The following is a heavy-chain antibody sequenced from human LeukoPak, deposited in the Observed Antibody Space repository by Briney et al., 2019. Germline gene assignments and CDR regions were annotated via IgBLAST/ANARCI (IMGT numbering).Heavy chain of an antibody. CDR1: GFTFSSYG. CDR2: IWYDGSNK. Sequence: GGSLRLSCAASGFTFSSYGMHWVRQAPGKGLEWVVVIWYDGSNKYYADSVKGRFTISRDNSKNTLYLQMNSLRAEDTAVYYCARGSGAPHYYYYGMDVWGQGTTVTVSS. J-gene: IGHJ6*02. V-gene: IGHV3-33*01. CDR3: ARGSGAPHYYYYGMDV.